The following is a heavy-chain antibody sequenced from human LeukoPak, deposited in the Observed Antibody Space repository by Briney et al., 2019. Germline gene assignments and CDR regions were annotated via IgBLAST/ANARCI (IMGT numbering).Heavy chain of an antibody. Sequence: GSLRLSCEGSGFSFSSYWMTWVRQSPGKGLEWVANIKKDGSEKYYVDSVKGRFTISRDNAKNSLYLQMNSLRAEDTAVYYCARVMYSSGWSFDYWGQGTLVTVSS. CDR3: ARVMYSSGWSFDY. V-gene: IGHV3-7*01. CDR2: IKKDGSEK. CDR1: GFSFSSYW. D-gene: IGHD6-19*01. J-gene: IGHJ4*02.